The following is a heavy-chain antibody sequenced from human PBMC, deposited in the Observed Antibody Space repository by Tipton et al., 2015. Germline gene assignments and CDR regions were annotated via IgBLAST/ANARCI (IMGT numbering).Heavy chain of an antibody. D-gene: IGHD2/OR15-2a*01. CDR1: GGSISINSDY. CDR2: IYYSGNT. V-gene: IGHV4-39*01. Sequence: TLSLTCTVSGGSISINSDYWGWIRQPPGKGLEWIGRIYYSGNTYYNPSLKSRVTISVDTSNNQFSLKLTSVTAADTAVYYCARSPFKSGYFVYWGQGTLVTVSS. J-gene: IGHJ4*02. CDR3: ARSPFKSGYFVY.